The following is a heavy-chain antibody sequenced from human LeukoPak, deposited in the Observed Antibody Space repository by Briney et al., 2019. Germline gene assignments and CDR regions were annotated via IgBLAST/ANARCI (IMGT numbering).Heavy chain of an antibody. Sequence: GGSLRLSCAASGFTFSDSAIHWVRQASGKGLEWVGRIRSKTNSYATAYAASVKGRFTISRDDSKNTAYLQMDSLKTEVTAVYYCTFYYGGPDYWGQGTLVTVSS. D-gene: IGHD4-23*01. V-gene: IGHV3-73*01. CDR2: IRSKTNSYAT. CDR1: GFTFSDSA. CDR3: TFYYGGPDY. J-gene: IGHJ4*02.